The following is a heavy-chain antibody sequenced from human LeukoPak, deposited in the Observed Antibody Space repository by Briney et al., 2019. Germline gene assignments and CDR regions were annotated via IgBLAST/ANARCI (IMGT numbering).Heavy chain of an antibody. CDR3: ARDPTSSWETAFDI. D-gene: IGHD1-26*01. Sequence: GGSLSLSFAASGFPFNTYTIKWVRPAPGKGLGWVSSISSGTSYIYYADSVKGRFTISRDNAKNSLYLQMNSLRAEDTAVYYCARDPTSSWETAFDIWGQGTMVTVSS. CDR2: ISSGTSYI. V-gene: IGHV3-21*01. J-gene: IGHJ3*02. CDR1: GFPFNTYT.